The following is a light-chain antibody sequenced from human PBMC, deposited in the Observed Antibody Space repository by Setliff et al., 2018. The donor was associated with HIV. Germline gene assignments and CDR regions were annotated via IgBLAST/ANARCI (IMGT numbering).Light chain of an antibody. CDR2: DVS. CDR3: CSYAGSSTPYV. Sequence: QSVLSQPASVSGSPGQSITISCTGTPSDVGGFTLVSWYQKYPDRVPKLIIYDVSKRPSRVSDRSSGSKSANTASLTISGLQAEDEADYYCCSYAGSSTPYVFGTGTKVTVL. J-gene: IGLJ1*01. V-gene: IGLV2-23*02. CDR1: PSDVGGFTL.